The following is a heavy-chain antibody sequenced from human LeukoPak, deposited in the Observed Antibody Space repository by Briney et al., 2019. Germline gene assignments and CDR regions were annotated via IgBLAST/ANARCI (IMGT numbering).Heavy chain of an antibody. CDR1: GFTFSSYA. CDR2: ISGSGGST. V-gene: IGHV3-23*01. CDR3: AKTPLTGPNTGYFDY. J-gene: IGHJ4*02. D-gene: IGHD3-9*01. Sequence: GGSLRLSCAASGFTFSSYAMSWVRQAPGKGLEWVSAISGSGGSTYYADSVKGRFTISRDNSKDTLYLQMNSLRAEDTAVYYCAKTPLTGPNTGYFDYWGQGTLVTVSS.